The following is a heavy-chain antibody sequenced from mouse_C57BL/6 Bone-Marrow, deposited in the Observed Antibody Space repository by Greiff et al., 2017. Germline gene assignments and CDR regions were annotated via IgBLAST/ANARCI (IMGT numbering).Heavy chain of an antibody. CDR3: ARGTTVVATGEAWFAY. D-gene: IGHD1-1*01. V-gene: IGHV1-81*01. CDR1: GYTFTSYG. Sequence: VQLQQSGAELARPGASVKLSCKASGYTFTSYGISWVKQRTGQGLEWIGEIYPRSGNTYYNEKFKGKATLTADKSSSTAYMELRSLTSDDSAVYFCARGTTVVATGEAWFAYWGQGTLVTVSA. CDR2: IYPRSGNT. J-gene: IGHJ3*01.